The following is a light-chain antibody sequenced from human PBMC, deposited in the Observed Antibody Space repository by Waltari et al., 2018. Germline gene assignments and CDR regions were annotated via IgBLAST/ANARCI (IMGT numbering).Light chain of an antibody. CDR1: SIGSKS. CDR3: QVWDGNNDVGV. J-gene: IGLJ3*02. CDR2: YDS. V-gene: IGLV3-21*04. Sequence: SYVLTQPPSASVAPGETARVTCGGDSIGSKSVHWYQQKPGQAPVLVIYYDSDRPSGIPERFSGSNSGDTATLTLSRVEVGDEADYYCQVWDGNNDVGVFGGGTKLTVL.